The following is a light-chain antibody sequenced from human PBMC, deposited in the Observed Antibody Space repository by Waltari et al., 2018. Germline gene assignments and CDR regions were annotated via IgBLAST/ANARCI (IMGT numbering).Light chain of an antibody. CDR1: QSVGIS. CDR3: QQRSKWPLT. Sequence: EIVLTQSPATLSLSPGERATLSCRASQSVGISLAWYQQKPGQAPRLLIYGASNRATGIPVRFSGSGSGTDFTLTISSLEPEDFAVYYCQQRSKWPLTFGQGTKVEIK. V-gene: IGKV3-11*01. J-gene: IGKJ1*01. CDR2: GAS.